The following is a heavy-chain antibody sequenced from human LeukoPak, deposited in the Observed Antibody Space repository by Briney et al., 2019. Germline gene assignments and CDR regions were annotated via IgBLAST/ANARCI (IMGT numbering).Heavy chain of an antibody. Sequence: SETLSLTCTVSGGSISSYYWSWIRQPPGKGLEWIGYIYYSGTSHYNPSLKSRVTISVDTSKNQFSLKLSSVTAADTAVYYCARPYSNYGGGYYMDVWGKGTTVTVSS. V-gene: IGHV4-59*08. CDR1: GGSISSYY. J-gene: IGHJ6*03. CDR2: IYYSGTS. D-gene: IGHD1-26*01. CDR3: ARPYSNYGGGYYMDV.